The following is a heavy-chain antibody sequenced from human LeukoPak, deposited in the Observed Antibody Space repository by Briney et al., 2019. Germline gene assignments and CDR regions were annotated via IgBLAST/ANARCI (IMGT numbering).Heavy chain of an antibody. CDR2: IIPIFGTA. CDR1: GYTFTSYG. CDR3: ARADRYDFWSGYYSD. Sequence: ASVKVSCKASGYTFTSYGISWVRQAPGQGLEWMGGIIPIFGTANYAQKFQGRVTITTDESTSTAYMELSSLRSEDTAVYYCARADRYDFWSGYYSDWGQGTLVTVSS. J-gene: IGHJ4*02. D-gene: IGHD3-3*01. V-gene: IGHV1-69*05.